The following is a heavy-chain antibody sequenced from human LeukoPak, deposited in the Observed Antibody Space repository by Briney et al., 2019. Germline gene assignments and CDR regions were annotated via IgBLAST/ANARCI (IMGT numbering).Heavy chain of an antibody. V-gene: IGHV4-38-2*02. CDR1: GDSISSDWF. CDR3: ARGGYYYDTSGYSY. Sequence: SETLSLTCTVSGDSISSDWFWVWIRQPPGKGLEWLGEINHSGSTNYNPSLKSRVTISVDTSKNQFSLKLSSVIAADTAVYYCARGGYYYDTSGYSYWGQGTLVTVSS. CDR2: INHSGST. J-gene: IGHJ4*02. D-gene: IGHD3-22*01.